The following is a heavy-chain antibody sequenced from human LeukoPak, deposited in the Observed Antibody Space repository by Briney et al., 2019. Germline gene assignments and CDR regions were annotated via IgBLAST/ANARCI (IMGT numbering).Heavy chain of an antibody. CDR2: IYSGDTT. D-gene: IGHD1-1*01. Sequence: GGSLRLSCAASGVTVSSNYMSWIRQAPGKGLEWVSVIYSGDTTYYADSVKGRFTVSRDNSKNTLYLQVNSLRAEDTAVYYCVRDKGNDVGHTWGQGTLVTVSS. J-gene: IGHJ5*02. CDR1: GVTVSSNY. CDR3: VRDKGNDVGHT. V-gene: IGHV3-66*01.